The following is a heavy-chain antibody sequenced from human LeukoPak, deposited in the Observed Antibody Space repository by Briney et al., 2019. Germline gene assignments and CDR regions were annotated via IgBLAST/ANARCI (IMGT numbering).Heavy chain of an antibody. CDR3: ARDGRVGATDLDY. V-gene: IGHV3-66*01. J-gene: IGHJ4*02. Sequence: GGSLRLSCAASGFTVSSNYMSWVRQAPGKGLEWVSVIYSGGSTYYADSVKGRFTISRDNSKNTLYLQMNSLRAEDTAVYYCARDGRVGATDLDYWGQGTLVTVSS. CDR2: IYSGGST. CDR1: GFTVSSNY. D-gene: IGHD1-26*01.